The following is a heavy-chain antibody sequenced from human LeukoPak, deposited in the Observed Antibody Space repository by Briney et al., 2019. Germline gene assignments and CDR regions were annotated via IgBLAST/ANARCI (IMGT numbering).Heavy chain of an antibody. J-gene: IGHJ4*02. CDR3: TSDWVPVAGGVGY. CDR2: IRYDGNIK. CDR1: GFTFSTYG. V-gene: IGHV3-30*02. Sequence: PGGSLRLSCAASGFTFSTYGMHWVRQAPGKGLEWVGFIRYDGNIKYYADSVKGRFTFSRDNSKNTLHLQMNSLRAADTGVYYCTSDWVPVAGGVGYWGQGTLVTVSS. D-gene: IGHD6-19*01.